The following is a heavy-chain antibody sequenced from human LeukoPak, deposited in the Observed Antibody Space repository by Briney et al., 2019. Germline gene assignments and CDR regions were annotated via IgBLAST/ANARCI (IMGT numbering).Heavy chain of an antibody. D-gene: IGHD3-10*01. V-gene: IGHV3-7*03. J-gene: IGHJ4*02. Sequence: GSLELSCAASGFTFSSYWMSWVRPAPGKGLEGVANIKQDGSEKYYVDSVKGRFTISRDNAKNSLYLQMNSLSAEDTALYYCAKARREVREIFDYWGQGTLVTVSS. CDR3: AKARREVREIFDY. CDR2: IKQDGSEK. CDR1: GFTFSSYW.